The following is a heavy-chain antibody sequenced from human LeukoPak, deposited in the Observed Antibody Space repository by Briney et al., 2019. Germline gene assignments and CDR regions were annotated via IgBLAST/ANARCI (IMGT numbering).Heavy chain of an antibody. CDR2: MSSRGITI. CDR1: GFTLSDYY. Sequence: GGSLRLSCAASGFTLSDYYMSWIRQAPAMGLQWVSYMSSRGITIHDADSAKGRFTISRDNAKNSLYLQMNSLRAEDTAVYYCARNRKYRSGWNGGTLGYYFYMDVWGKGTTVTVSS. CDR3: ARNRKYRSGWNGGTLGYYFYMDV. J-gene: IGHJ6*03. D-gene: IGHD6-19*01. V-gene: IGHV3-11*01.